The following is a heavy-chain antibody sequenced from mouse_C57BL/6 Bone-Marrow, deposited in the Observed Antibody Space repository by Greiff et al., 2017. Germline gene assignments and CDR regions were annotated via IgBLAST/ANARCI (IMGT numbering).Heavy chain of an antibody. CDR2: INPSNGGT. D-gene: IGHD2-4*01. CDR3: ARLYYDYNWYVDV. CDR1: GYTFTSYW. Sequence: VQLQQPGTELVKPGASVTLSCKASGYTFTSYWMHWVKQRPGQGLAWIGNINPSNGGTNYNQKFTSKATLTVDKSSSPAYMQLSSLTAEDSSVYYCARLYYDYNWYVDVWGTGTTVTVSA. J-gene: IGHJ1*03. V-gene: IGHV1-53*01.